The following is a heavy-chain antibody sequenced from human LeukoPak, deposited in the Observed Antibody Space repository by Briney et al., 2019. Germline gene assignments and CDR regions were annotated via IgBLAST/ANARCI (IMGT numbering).Heavy chain of an antibody. D-gene: IGHD6-19*01. CDR3: ARDRSWSSGLYFDY. J-gene: IGHJ4*02. V-gene: IGHV4-38-2*01. Sequence: SETLSLTCAVSGYSISSGYYWGWIRQPPGKGLEWIGSIYRSGSTYYNPSLKSRVTISVDTSKNQFSLKRSPETAADTAVYYCARDRSWSSGLYFDYWGQGTPVTVAS. CDR2: IYRSGST. CDR1: GYSISSGYY.